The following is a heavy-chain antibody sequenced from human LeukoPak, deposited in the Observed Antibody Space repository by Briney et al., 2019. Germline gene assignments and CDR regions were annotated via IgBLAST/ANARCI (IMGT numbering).Heavy chain of an antibody. CDR3: AREVGDCSSTSCYNGDAFDI. J-gene: IGHJ3*02. CDR1: GGSISSSNW. CDR2: IYHSGST. Sequence: IPSETLSLTCVVSGGSISSSNWWSWVRQTPEKGLEWIGEIYHSGSTNYNPSLKSRVTISVDTSKNQFSLKLSSVTAADTAVYYCAREVGDCSSTSCYNGDAFDIWGQGTMVTVSS. V-gene: IGHV4-4*02. D-gene: IGHD2-2*02.